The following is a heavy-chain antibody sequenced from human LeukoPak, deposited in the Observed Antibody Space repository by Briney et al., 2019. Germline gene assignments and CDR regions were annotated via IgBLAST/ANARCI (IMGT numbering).Heavy chain of an antibody. CDR3: ARRGSGYDRALYYYYYMDV. Sequence: PSETLSLTCAVYGGSFSGCYWSWIRQPPGKGLEWIGEINHSGSTNYNPSLKSRVTISVDTSKNQFSLKLSSVTAADTAVYYCARRGSGYDRALYYYYYMDVWGKGTTVTVSS. D-gene: IGHD3-3*01. V-gene: IGHV4-34*01. CDR1: GGSFSGCY. J-gene: IGHJ6*03. CDR2: INHSGST.